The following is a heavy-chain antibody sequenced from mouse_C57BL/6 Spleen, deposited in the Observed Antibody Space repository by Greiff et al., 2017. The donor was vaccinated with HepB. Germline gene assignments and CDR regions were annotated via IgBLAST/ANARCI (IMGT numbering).Heavy chain of an antibody. CDR2: IYPGDGDT. V-gene: IGHV1-82*01. D-gene: IGHD1-1*01. Sequence: VQLQESGPELVKPGASVKISCKASGYAFSSSWMNWVKQRPGKGLEWIGRIYPGDGDTNYNGKFKGKATLTADKSSSTAYMQLSSLTSEDSAVYFCARDGTVVAPFDYWGQGTTLTVSS. CDR3: ARDGTVVAPFDY. J-gene: IGHJ2*01. CDR1: GYAFSSSW.